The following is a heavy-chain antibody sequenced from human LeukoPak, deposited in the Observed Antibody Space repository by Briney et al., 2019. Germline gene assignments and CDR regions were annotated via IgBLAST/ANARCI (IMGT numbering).Heavy chain of an antibody. CDR2: INHSGST. CDR1: GGSFSGYY. J-gene: IGHJ4*02. CDR3: ARVPFGELLYTIDY. Sequence: SETLSLTCAVYGGSFSGYYWSWIRQPPGKGLEWIGEINHSGSTNYNPSLKSRVTISVDTSKNQFSLKLSSVTAADTAVYYCARVPFGELLYTIDYWGQGTLVTVSS. V-gene: IGHV4-34*01. D-gene: IGHD3-10*01.